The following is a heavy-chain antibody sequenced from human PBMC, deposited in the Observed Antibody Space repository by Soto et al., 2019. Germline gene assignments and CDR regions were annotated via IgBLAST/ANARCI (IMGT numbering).Heavy chain of an antibody. V-gene: IGHV1-18*01. D-gene: IGHD3-3*02. Sequence: ASVKVSCKASGYTFTSYGISWVRQAPGQGLEWMGWISAYNGNTNYAQKLQGRVTMTTDTSTTTGYMELWGLTSDDTAVYYCARGIVGRGEMAAVLSDYWGQGTLVTVSS. CDR2: ISAYNGNT. CDR3: ARGIVGRGEMAAVLSDY. J-gene: IGHJ4*02. CDR1: GYTFTSYG.